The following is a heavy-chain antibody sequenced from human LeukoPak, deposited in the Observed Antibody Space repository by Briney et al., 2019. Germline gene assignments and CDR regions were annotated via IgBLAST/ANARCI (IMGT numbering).Heavy chain of an antibody. V-gene: IGHV3-11*06. CDR1: GLPFSDSY. J-gene: IGHJ4*02. CDR3: ARRGLGELSNFDY. D-gene: IGHD3-16*02. Sequence: GGSLRLSCAPSGLPFSDSYMSWIRHAPGEGLERVSYISSSSSYTKSADSVKARFPISRHNAKNSLYIQVNSLRAEATAVYYCARRGLGELSNFDYRGQGTMVTVSS. CDR2: ISSSSSYT.